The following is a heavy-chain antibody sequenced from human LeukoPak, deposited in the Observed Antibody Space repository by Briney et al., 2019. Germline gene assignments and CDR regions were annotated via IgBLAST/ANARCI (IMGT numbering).Heavy chain of an antibody. D-gene: IGHD5-18*01. J-gene: IGHJ4*02. V-gene: IGHV3-23*01. CDR3: AKHFTRDSYGYDY. CDR2: ISGSGGST. CDR1: GFTFSSYA. Sequence: GGSLRLSCAASGFTFSSYAMSWVRQAPGKGLEWVSTISGSGGSTYYTDSVKGRFPISRDNSENTLYLQMNSLRAEDTALYYCAKHFTRDSYGYDYWGQGTLVTVSS.